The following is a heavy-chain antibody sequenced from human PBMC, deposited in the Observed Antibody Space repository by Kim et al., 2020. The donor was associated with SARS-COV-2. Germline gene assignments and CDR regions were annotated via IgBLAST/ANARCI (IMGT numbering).Heavy chain of an antibody. CDR2: IIPIVGIA. D-gene: IGHD3-22*01. V-gene: IGHV1-69*04. CDR1: GGTFSSYA. J-gene: IGHJ6*03. Sequence: SVKVSCKASGGTFSSYAISWVRQAPGQGLEWMGRIIPIVGIANYAQKFQGRVTITADKSTSTAYMELSSLRSEDTAVYYCAREGNDYVSSSYYQFYYYYMDVWGKRATVTVSS. CDR3: AREGNDYVSSSYYQFYYYYMDV.